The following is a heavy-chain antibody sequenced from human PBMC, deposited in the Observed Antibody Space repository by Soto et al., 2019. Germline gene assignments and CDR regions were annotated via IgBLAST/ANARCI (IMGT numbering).Heavy chain of an antibody. Sequence: QGELLESGGGVVQPGTSLRLSCAASGFPFSSFGMHWVRQAPGKGLEWVAVVSATGYTTYYSDSVKGRFNISRDNSRNTLNLQMNSLRREDTGLYYSAKEGSIWKFAFDIWGRGTMVTVSS. CDR3: AKEGSIWKFAFDI. V-gene: IGHV3-30*18. J-gene: IGHJ3*02. D-gene: IGHD6-13*01. CDR1: GFPFSSFG. CDR2: VSATGYTT.